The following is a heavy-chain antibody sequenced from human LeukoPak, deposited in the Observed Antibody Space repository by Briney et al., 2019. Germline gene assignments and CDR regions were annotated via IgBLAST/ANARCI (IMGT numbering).Heavy chain of an antibody. CDR1: GFTFSNFW. CDR3: ARDYSGSGSP. Sequence: GGSLRLSCAASGFTFSNFWMDWVRQAPGKGLVWVSRIKRDGSSTDYADSVKGRFTVSRDNAKNTLYLQMNSLRADDTAVYYCARDYSGSGSPWGQGTLVTVSS. D-gene: IGHD3-10*01. CDR2: IKRDGSST. J-gene: IGHJ5*02. V-gene: IGHV3-74*01.